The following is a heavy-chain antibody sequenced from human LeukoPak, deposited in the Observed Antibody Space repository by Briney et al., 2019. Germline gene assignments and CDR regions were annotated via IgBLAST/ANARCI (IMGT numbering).Heavy chain of an antibody. CDR3: ARDNPPAY. J-gene: IGHJ4*02. CDR1: GFTFSSSW. V-gene: IGHV3-7*03. Sequence: GGSLRLSCVASGFTFSSSWMSWVRQAPGKGLEWVANIKQDGSEKSYVESVRGRFTISRDNAKNSLYLQLNSLRAEDTALYYCARDNPPAYWGQGTLVTVSS. CDR2: IKQDGSEK.